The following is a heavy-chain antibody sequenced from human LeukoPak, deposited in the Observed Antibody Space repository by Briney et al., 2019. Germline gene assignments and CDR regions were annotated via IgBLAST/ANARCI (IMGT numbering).Heavy chain of an antibody. J-gene: IGHJ5*02. CDR1: AFPLRNYA. Sequence: GGSLRLSCAGSAFPLRNYAMSWVRQAPGKGLEWVSTINGSGGDTYYAESVKGRFIISRDNSKNTLNLQMNSLRAEDTAVYYCAKDARTNGVMGFDPWGQGTLVTVSS. CDR3: AKDARTNGVMGFDP. D-gene: IGHD2-8*01. CDR2: INGSGGDT. V-gene: IGHV3-23*01.